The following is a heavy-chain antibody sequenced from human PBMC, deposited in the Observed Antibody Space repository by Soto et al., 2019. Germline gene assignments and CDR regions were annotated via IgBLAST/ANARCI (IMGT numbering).Heavy chain of an antibody. CDR1: GDSVSSNSAA. D-gene: IGHD7-27*01. J-gene: IGHJ6*03. Sequence: SQTLSLTCAISGDSVSSNSAAWNWIRQSPSRGLEWLGRTYYRSKWYNDYAVSVKSRITINPDTSKNHFSLQLNSVAPEDTAVYYCARSPLTAIYYYYYMDVWGKGTTVTVSS. CDR3: ARSPLTAIYYYYYMDV. V-gene: IGHV6-1*01. CDR2: TYYRSKWYN.